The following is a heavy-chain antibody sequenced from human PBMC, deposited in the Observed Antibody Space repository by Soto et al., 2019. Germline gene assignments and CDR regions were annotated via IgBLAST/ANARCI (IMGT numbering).Heavy chain of an antibody. CDR1: GFTFSSYA. CDR3: ARDAVAFIDY. J-gene: IGHJ4*02. D-gene: IGHD2-15*01. V-gene: IGHV3-30-3*01. Sequence: GGSLRLSCAASGFTFSSYAMHWVRQAPGKGLEWVAVISYDGSNKYYADSVKGRFTISRDNSKNTLYLQMNSLRAEDTAVYYCARDAVAFIDYWGQGTLVTVSS. CDR2: ISYDGSNK.